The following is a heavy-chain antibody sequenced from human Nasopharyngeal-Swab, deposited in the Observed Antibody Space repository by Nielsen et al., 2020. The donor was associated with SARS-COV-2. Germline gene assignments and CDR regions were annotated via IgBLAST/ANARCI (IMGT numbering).Heavy chain of an antibody. J-gene: IGHJ3*02. Sequence: WIRQPPWKGLEWIGYIYYSGSTYYNPSLKSRVTISVDTSKNQFSLKLSSVTAADTAVYYCARATMIVVVIGAFDIWGQGTMVTVSS. CDR2: IYYSGST. D-gene: IGHD3-22*01. CDR3: ARATMIVVVIGAFDI. V-gene: IGHV4-31*02.